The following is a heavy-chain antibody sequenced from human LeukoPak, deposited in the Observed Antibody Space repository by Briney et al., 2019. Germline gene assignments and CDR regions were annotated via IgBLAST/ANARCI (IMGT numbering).Heavy chain of an antibody. D-gene: IGHD1-1*01. CDR3: ARDQDWNDRGGLDY. CDR1: GFTCSRCT. J-gene: IGHJ4*02. Sequence: GGSLRLSCAASGFTCSRCTMNWVRQAPGKGLEWVSSISTSSIYIYYTDSLKGRFTISRDNARNSLYLQMNSLRAEDTAVYYCARDQDWNDRGGLDYWGQGTLVTVSS. CDR2: ISTSSIYI. V-gene: IGHV3-21*01.